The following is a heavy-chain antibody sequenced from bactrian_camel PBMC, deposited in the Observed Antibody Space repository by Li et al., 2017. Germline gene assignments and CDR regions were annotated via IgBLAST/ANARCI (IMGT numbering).Heavy chain of an antibody. CDR3: VKDRGGNWYRGDFGY. CDR1: GVTFSNDA. J-gene: IGHJ6*01. CDR2: VTHSGRYT. V-gene: IGHV3S31*01. D-gene: IGHD6*01. Sequence: VQLVESGGGSVEAVGSLRLSCVASGVTFSNDAMSWVRQVPGKGPEWVASVTHSGRYTYYPDSVKGRFNIARDNPKNTLYLQLNGLQTVDTATYLCVKDRGGNWYRGDFGYWGQGTQVTVS.